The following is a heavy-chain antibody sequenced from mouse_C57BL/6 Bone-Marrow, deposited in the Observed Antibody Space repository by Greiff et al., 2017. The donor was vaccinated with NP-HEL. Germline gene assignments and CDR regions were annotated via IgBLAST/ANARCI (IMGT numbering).Heavy chain of an antibody. CDR3: VRDKGLRRFAY. Sequence: EVQLVESGGGLVQPKGSLKLSCAASGFTFNTYAMHWVRQAPGKGLEWVARIRSKSSNYATYYADSVKDRFTISRYDLQSMLELQMNNLKTEDTAMYYCVRDKGLRRFAYWGQGTLVTVSA. D-gene: IGHD3-1*01. CDR2: IRSKSSNYAT. CDR1: GFTFNTYA. J-gene: IGHJ3*01. V-gene: IGHV10-3*01.